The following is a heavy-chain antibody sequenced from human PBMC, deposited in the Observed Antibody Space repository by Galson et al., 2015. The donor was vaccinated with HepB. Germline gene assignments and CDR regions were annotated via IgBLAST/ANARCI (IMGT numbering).Heavy chain of an antibody. V-gene: IGHV4-31*03. Sequence: LSLTCTVSSGSISRSGYHWTWIRLHPGKDLEWIGRIYDTGSTYYNPSLRSRVTISVDTSKNQFSLQLNSVTAADTAVYYCARIGRCSDGSCFRWFDPWGQGTLVTVSS. CDR2: IYDTGST. CDR1: SGSISRSGYH. J-gene: IGHJ5*02. D-gene: IGHD2-15*01. CDR3: ARIGRCSDGSCFRWFDP.